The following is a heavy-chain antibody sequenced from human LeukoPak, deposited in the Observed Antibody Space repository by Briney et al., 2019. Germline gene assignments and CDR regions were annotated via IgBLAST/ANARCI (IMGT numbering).Heavy chain of an antibody. CDR2: ISGSGGST. V-gene: IGHV3-23*01. CDR3: AKYVVGYFDY. CDR1: GFTFSSYG. D-gene: IGHD1-26*01. Sequence: AGGSPRLSCAASGFTFSSYGMSWVRQAPGKELQWVSAISGSGGSTYYADSVKGRFTISRDNSKNTVYLQMNSLRAEDTAVYYCAKYVVGYFDYWGQGNLVTVSS. J-gene: IGHJ4*02.